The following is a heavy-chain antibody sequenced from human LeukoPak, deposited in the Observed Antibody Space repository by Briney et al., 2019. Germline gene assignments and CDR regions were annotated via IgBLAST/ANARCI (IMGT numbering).Heavy chain of an antibody. D-gene: IGHD2-21*01. Sequence: GASVKVSCKVSGYSFTAHWMHWVRQAPGQGLEWMGWINPKNGDTKYAQKFLGRVTMTRDTSINTVYMELSRLRSDDTALYYCVRAVEGMDVWGKGTTVTVSS. V-gene: IGHV1-2*02. CDR1: GYSFTAHW. J-gene: IGHJ6*04. CDR2: INPKNGDT. CDR3: VRAVEGMDV.